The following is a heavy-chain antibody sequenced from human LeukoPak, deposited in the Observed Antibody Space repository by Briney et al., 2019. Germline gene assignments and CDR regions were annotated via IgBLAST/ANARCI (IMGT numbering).Heavy chain of an antibody. Sequence: SETLSLTCAVSGGSISSGGYSWSWIRQPPGKGLEWIGYIYHSGSTYYNPSLKSRVTISVDRSKNQFSLKRSSVTAADTAVYYCARYAPAANSFDYWGQGTLVTVSS. D-gene: IGHD2-2*01. J-gene: IGHJ4*02. V-gene: IGHV4-30-2*01. CDR3: ARYAPAANSFDY. CDR2: IYHSGST. CDR1: GGSISSGGYS.